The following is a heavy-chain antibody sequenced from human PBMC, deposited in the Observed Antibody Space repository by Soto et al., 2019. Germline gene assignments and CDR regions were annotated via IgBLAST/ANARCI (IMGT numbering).Heavy chain of an antibody. D-gene: IGHD2-2*01. Sequence: ASVKVSCKASGYTFTIYGISCVRQAPLQWRDGMGWISSYNGNTNYAQKVQGRVTMTTDKSTSTTYMELRSLRSDDTAVYYCARGPRYCSSTSCFSGVTWFDPWGQGTLVTVSS. CDR2: ISSYNGNT. V-gene: IGHV1-18*04. CDR3: ARGPRYCSSTSCFSGVTWFDP. J-gene: IGHJ5*02. CDR1: GYTFTIYG.